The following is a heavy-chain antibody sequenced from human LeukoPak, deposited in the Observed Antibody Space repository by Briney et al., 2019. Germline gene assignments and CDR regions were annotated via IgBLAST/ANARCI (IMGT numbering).Heavy chain of an antibody. CDR3: AKDNXGXXYPXCXXY. CDR1: GFTFSSYS. Sequence: GGSLRLSCAASGFTFSSYSMNWVRQAPGKGLEWVSAISGSGGSTYYADSVKGRFTISGDNSKNTLYLQMNSLRAEDTAVYYCAKDNXGXXYPXCXXYWGQGTL. J-gene: IGHJ4*02. V-gene: IGHV3-23*01. CDR2: ISGSGGST.